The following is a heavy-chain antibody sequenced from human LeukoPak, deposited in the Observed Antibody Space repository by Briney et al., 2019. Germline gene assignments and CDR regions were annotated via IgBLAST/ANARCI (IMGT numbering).Heavy chain of an antibody. Sequence: ASVKVSCKASGYTFTSYDINWVRQATGQGLEWMGWMNPNSGNTGYAQKFQGRVTMTRNTSTSTAYMELSSLRSEDTAVYYCAREAPYGSGWSSYYYYGMDVWGQGTTVTVSS. D-gene: IGHD6-19*01. V-gene: IGHV1-8*01. CDR2: MNPNSGNT. CDR1: GYTFTSYD. CDR3: AREAPYGSGWSSYYYYGMDV. J-gene: IGHJ6*02.